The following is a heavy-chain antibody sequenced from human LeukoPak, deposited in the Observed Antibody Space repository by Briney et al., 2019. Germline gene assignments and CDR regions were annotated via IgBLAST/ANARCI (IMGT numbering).Heavy chain of an antibody. Sequence: GGSLRLSCAASGFTFSIHGMSWARHAPGERREWGSSISGSGRSTQYADSVKGRSTISTDNSKNTLYLQMNSLRAEDTAVYYCAKDNDSRTFDYWGQGTLVTVS. CDR2: ISGSGRST. D-gene: IGHD1-1*01. J-gene: IGHJ4*02. V-gene: IGHV3-23*01. CDR1: GFTFSIHG. CDR3: AKDNDSRTFDY.